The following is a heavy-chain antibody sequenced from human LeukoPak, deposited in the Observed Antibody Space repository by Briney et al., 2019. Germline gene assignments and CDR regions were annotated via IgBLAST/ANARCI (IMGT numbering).Heavy chain of an antibody. J-gene: IGHJ4*02. CDR2: IIPILGIA. Sequence: SVKVSCKASGGTFSRYAISWVRQSPGPALRWLGGIIPILGIANYAQKFQGRVTITADKSTSTAYMELSSLRSEDTAVYYCASEFGDTMVRGVIRDWGQETLVTVSS. D-gene: IGHD3-10*01. CDR1: GGTFSRYA. CDR3: ASEFGDTMVRGVIRD. V-gene: IGHV1-69*10.